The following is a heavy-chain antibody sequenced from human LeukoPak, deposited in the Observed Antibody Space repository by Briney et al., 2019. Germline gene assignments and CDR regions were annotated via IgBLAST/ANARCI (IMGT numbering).Heavy chain of an antibody. J-gene: IGHJ4*01. V-gene: IGHV1-69*13. Sequence: ASVKVSCKASGGTFSSYAISWVRQAPGQGLEWMGGIIPIFGTANYAQKFQGRVTITADESTSTAYMELSSLRSEDTAVYYCARDFHCSGGSCSSGYDYWGQEPWSPSPQ. CDR2: IIPIFGTA. CDR1: GGTFSSYA. D-gene: IGHD2-15*01. CDR3: ARDFHCSGGSCSSGYDY.